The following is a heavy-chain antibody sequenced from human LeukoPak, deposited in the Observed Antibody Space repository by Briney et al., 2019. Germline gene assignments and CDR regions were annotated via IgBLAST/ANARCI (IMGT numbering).Heavy chain of an antibody. D-gene: IGHD2-15*01. CDR2: MSHDGSSK. CDR1: GFTFSSYV. CDR3: AREGYSSGRAAVLDH. J-gene: IGHJ1*01. V-gene: IGHV3-30*09. Sequence: GGSLRLSCAASGFTFSSYVTHWVRQAPGKGLEWVSLMSHDGSSKNYADSVKGRFAISRDDSKNTLYLQMNSLRAEDTAVYYCAREGYSSGRAAVLDHWGQGTLVTVSS.